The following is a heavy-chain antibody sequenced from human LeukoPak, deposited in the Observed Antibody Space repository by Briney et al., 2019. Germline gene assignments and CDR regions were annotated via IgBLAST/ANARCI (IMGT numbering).Heavy chain of an antibody. J-gene: IGHJ4*02. CDR1: GFIFSGYS. Sequence: GGSLRLSCAASGFIFSGYSMNWVRQAPGKGLEWVAFIRYDGSNKYYADSVKGRFTISRDNSKNTLYLQMNSLRAEDTAVYYCAIQRGYYDSSDYYFDYWGQGTLVTVSS. V-gene: IGHV3-30*02. CDR3: AIQRGYYDSSDYYFDY. CDR2: IRYDGSNK. D-gene: IGHD3-22*01.